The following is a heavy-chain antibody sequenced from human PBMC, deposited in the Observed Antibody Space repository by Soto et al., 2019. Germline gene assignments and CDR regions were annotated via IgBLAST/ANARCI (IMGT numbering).Heavy chain of an antibody. J-gene: IGHJ4*02. Sequence: QVQLVESGGGVVQPGRSLRLSCAASGFPFSSSGMHWVRQAPGKGLEWVAVISYDGSNKYYADSVKGRFTISRDNSKNTLYLQMNSLRAEDTAVYYCAKDPRATVVTPPLFWGQGTLVTVSS. V-gene: IGHV3-30*18. CDR2: ISYDGSNK. D-gene: IGHD4-17*01. CDR3: AKDPRATVVTPPLF. CDR1: GFPFSSSG.